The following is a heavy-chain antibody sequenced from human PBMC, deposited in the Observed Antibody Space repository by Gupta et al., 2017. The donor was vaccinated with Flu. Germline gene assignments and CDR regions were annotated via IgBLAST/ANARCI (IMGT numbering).Heavy chain of an antibody. CDR1: GLTFSSYA. CDR2: IDRSGDNT. D-gene: IGHD2-15*01. J-gene: IGHJ4*02. V-gene: IGHV3-23*01. Sequence: EVQLLQSGGGLVQPGGSLRLSCAASGLTFSSYAMTWVRQAPRKGLDWVSTIDRSGDNTYYADSVEGRFTISRDNSKNTLSLQMNSLRAEDTAVYYCVKDSWDSIVVLAADDDYWGQGTLVTVSS. CDR3: VKDSWDSIVVLAADDDY.